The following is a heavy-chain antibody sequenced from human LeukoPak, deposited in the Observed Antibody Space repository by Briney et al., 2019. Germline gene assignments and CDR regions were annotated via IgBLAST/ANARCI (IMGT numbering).Heavy chain of an antibody. Sequence: GGSLRLSCAASGFTFSKAWMSWVRQAPGKGLEWVGRIKSKTDGGTTDYAAPVKGRFTISRDDSKNTLYLQMNSLRAEDTAVYYCAKPASYDFWSGYSDYWGQGTLVTVSS. V-gene: IGHV3-15*01. CDR2: IKSKTDGGTT. D-gene: IGHD3-3*01. CDR3: AKPASYDFWSGYSDY. J-gene: IGHJ4*02. CDR1: GFTFSKAW.